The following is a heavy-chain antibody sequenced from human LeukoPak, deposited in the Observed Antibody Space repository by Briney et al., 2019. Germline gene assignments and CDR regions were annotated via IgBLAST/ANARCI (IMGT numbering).Heavy chain of an antibody. CDR2: IYPGDSDA. CDR3: ARRSPLRGDAFDI. V-gene: IGHV5-51*01. J-gene: IGHJ3*02. D-gene: IGHD3-10*01. Sequence: GESLKISCKGSGYSFNSYWIGWVRQMPGKGLKWMGIIYPGDSDARYSPSFQGQVTISADKSINTAYLQWSSLKASDTAMYYCARRSPLRGDAFDIWGQGTMVTVSS. CDR1: GYSFNSYW.